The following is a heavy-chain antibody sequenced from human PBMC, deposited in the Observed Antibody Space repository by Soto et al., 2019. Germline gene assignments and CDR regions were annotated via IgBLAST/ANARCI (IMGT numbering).Heavy chain of an antibody. D-gene: IGHD4-17*01. CDR3: AVTTGTSITGTPG. CDR2: IIPIFGTT. J-gene: IGHJ4*02. V-gene: IGHV1-69*01. Sequence: QVQLVQSGAEVKKPGSSVKVSCKASGGRFSRHTVSWVRQAPGQGLEWVGGIIPIFGTTNYGNILRGRVTITADASTGTAYMELSSLRSDDTAVYYCAVTTGTSITGTPGWGQGTLVTVSS. CDR1: GGRFSRHT.